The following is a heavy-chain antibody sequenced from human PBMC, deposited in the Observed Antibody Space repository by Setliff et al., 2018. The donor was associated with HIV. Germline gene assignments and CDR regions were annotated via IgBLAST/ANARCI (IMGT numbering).Heavy chain of an antibody. J-gene: IGHJ4*02. D-gene: IGHD6-19*01. Sequence: PSETLSLTCTVSGVSTSSSSYYWGWIRQPPGKGLDWIGYVYYSGSTYYSPSLKSRLTISVDTSKNHFSLRLSSVTAADTAVYYCVRQRAVTGHSFDSWGPGALVTVSS. V-gene: IGHV4-39*01. CDR2: VYYSGST. CDR3: VRQRAVTGHSFDS. CDR1: GVSTSSSSYY.